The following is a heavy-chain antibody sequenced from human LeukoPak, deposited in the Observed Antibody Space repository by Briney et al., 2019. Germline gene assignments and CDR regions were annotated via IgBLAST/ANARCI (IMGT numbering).Heavy chain of an antibody. CDR2: IYSGSTT. Sequence: PGGSLTLSCATSGFTVSSNYMNWVRHAPGQWLDFVSLIYSGSTTKYADSVKGRFTISRDNSKNTLYLQMNSLRVEDTAVYYCAKGSRPGSSGDPNLDHWGQGTLVTVSS. V-gene: IGHV3-53*01. D-gene: IGHD2-15*01. J-gene: IGHJ4*02. CDR1: GFTVSSNY. CDR3: AKGSRPGSSGDPNLDH.